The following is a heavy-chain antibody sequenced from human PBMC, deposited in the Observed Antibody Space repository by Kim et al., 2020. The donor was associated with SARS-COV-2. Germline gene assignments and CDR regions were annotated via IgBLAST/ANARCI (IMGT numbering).Heavy chain of an antibody. Sequence: SETLSLTCTVSGASISSSAYHWGWIHQPPGKGLEWIGSIFYRGGPDYNPSLKSRVTISMDTSKNQFSLRLTSVTASDTAIYYCARLESGTLTFFDYWGQG. D-gene: IGHD3-3*01. CDR2: IFYRGGP. V-gene: IGHV4-39*01. CDR1: GASISSSAYH. J-gene: IGHJ4*02. CDR3: ARLESGTLTFFDY.